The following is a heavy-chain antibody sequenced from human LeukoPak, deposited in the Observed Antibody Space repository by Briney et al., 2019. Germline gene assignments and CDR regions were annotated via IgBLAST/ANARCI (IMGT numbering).Heavy chain of an antibody. CDR3: ARDVYDYVWGSYLNKSDY. CDR1: GFTFSSYS. V-gene: IGHV3-21*01. J-gene: IGHJ4*02. D-gene: IGHD3-16*02. Sequence: GGSLRLSCAASGFTFSSYSMNWVRQAPGKGLEWVSSISSSSSYIYYADSVKGRFTISRDNAKNSLYLQMNSLRAEDTAVYYRARDVYDYVWGSYLNKSDYWGQGTLVTVSS. CDR2: ISSSSSYI.